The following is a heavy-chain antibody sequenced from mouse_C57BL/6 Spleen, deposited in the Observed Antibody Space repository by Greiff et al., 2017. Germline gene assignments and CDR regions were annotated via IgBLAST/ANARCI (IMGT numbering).Heavy chain of an antibody. D-gene: IGHD1-1*01. CDR3: AREIYYGSSLYFDY. V-gene: IGHV1-53*01. CDR2: INPSNGGT. CDR1: GYTFTSYW. J-gene: IGHJ2*01. Sequence: QVHVKQPGTELVKPGASVKLSCKASGYTFTSYWMHWVKQRPGQGLEWIGNINPSNGGTNYNEKFKSKATLTVDKSSSTAYMQLSSLTSEDSAVYYCAREIYYGSSLYFDYWGQGTTLTVSS.